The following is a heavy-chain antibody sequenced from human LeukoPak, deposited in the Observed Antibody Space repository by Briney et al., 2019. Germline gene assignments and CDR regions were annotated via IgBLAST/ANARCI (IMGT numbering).Heavy chain of an antibody. Sequence: SETLSLTCTVSGGSISSSSYYWGWIRQPPGKGLEWIGTIYYSGSTYYNPSLKSRVTISVDTSKNQFSLKLSSVTAADTAVYYCARGLRLGYYYDSSGYTPFDYWGQGTLVTVSS. CDR2: IYYSGST. CDR3: ARGLRLGYYYDSSGYTPFDY. J-gene: IGHJ4*02. CDR1: GGSISSSSYY. D-gene: IGHD3-22*01. V-gene: IGHV4-39*07.